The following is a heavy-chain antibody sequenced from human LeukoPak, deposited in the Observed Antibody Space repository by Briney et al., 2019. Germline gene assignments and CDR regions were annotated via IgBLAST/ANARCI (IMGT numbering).Heavy chain of an antibody. CDR2: IYYSGST. Sequence: SQTLSLTCTVSGGSICSGGYYWSWIRQHPGKGLEWIGYIYYSGSTYYNPSLKSRVTISVDTSKNQFSLKLSSVTAADTAVYYCARVLAGYFDYWGQGTLVTVSS. D-gene: IGHD6-19*01. V-gene: IGHV4-31*03. J-gene: IGHJ4*02. CDR1: GGSICSGGYY. CDR3: ARVLAGYFDY.